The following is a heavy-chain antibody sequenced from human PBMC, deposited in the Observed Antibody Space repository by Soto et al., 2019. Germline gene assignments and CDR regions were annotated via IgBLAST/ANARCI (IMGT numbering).Heavy chain of an antibody. CDR3: AREVVPAARVKAFDI. Sequence: SETLSLTRTFSGGSISSGDYNWRWIRQPPWKGLEWIVYIYYSGCTYYNPSLKSRVTISVDTSKNQFSPKLSSVTAADTAVYDCAREVVPAARVKAFDIWGQGTMVNVSS. D-gene: IGHD2-2*01. V-gene: IGHV4-30-4*01. J-gene: IGHJ3*02. CDR1: GGSISSGDYN. CDR2: IYYSGCT.